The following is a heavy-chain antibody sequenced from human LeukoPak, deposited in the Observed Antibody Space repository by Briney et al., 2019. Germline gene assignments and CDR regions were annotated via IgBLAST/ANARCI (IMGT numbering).Heavy chain of an antibody. CDR1: GGSISSYY. CDR2: IYYSGST. D-gene: IGHD6-19*01. Sequence: SETLSLTCTVSGGSISSYYWSWIRQPPGKGLEWIGYIYYSGSTYYNPSLKSRVTISVDTSKNQFSLKLSSVTAADTAVYYCARFGIAVWDFGSIDYWGQGTLVTVSS. J-gene: IGHJ4*02. V-gene: IGHV4-59*04. CDR3: ARFGIAVWDFGSIDY.